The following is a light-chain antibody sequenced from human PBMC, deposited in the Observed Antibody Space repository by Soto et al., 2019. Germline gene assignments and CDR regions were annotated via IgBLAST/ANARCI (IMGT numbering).Light chain of an antibody. J-gene: IGLJ1*01. CDR1: TSNIGSKT. CDR3: CSYARSYTYV. Sequence: QSVLTQPPSASGTPGQRVTISCSGSTSNIGSKTVSWYQQLPGSAPRVLIYNNNERPSGVPDRFSGSKSGTSASLAISGLQSEDEADYYCCSYARSYTYVFGTGTKVTVL. CDR2: NNN. V-gene: IGLV1-44*01.